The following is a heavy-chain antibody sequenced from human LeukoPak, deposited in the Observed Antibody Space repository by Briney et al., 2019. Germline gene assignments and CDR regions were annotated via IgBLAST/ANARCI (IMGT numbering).Heavy chain of an antibody. J-gene: IGHJ4*02. D-gene: IGHD3-22*01. Sequence: PSETLSLTCTVSGGSISSSSYYWGWIRQPPGKGLEYIGSIYYSGSTHYNPSLKSRVTISVDTSKNQFSLKVNSVGAADTAVYYCARDGSGYSTGYWGQGTLVTVSS. CDR3: ARDGSGYSTGY. CDR2: IYYSGST. V-gene: IGHV4-39*02. CDR1: GGSISSSSYY.